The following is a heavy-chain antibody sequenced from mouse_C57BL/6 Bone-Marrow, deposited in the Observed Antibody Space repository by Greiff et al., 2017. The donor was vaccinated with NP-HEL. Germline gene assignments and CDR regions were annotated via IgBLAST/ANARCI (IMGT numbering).Heavy chain of an antibody. V-gene: IGHV1-76*01. CDR2: IYPGSGNT. Sequence: VQLQQSGAELVRPGASVKLSCKASGYTFTDYYINWVKQRPGQGLELIARIYPGSGNTYYNEKFKGKATLTAEKSSSTAYMQLSSLTSEDSAVYFCARDLPGYAMDYWGQGTSVTVSS. J-gene: IGHJ4*01. CDR3: ARDLPGYAMDY. CDR1: GYTFTDYY.